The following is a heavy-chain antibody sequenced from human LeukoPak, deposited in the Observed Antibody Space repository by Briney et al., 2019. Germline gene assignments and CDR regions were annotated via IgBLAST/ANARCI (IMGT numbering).Heavy chain of an antibody. J-gene: IGHJ3*02. Sequence: SETLSLTCTVSGGSISSYYWSWLRQPPGKGLEWIGYIYYSGSTNYNPSLKSRVTISIDTSKNQFSLELSSVTATDTAVYFCATNRAGTYDRPFDIWGQGTMVTVSS. V-gene: IGHV4-59*08. CDR2: IYYSGST. CDR1: GGSISSYY. CDR3: ATNRAGTYDRPFDI. D-gene: IGHD1-26*01.